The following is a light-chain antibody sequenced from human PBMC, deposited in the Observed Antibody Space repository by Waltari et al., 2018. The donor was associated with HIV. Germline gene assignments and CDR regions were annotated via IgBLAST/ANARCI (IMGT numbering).Light chain of an antibody. Sequence: EIVLTQSPATLSLSPGERATLSCRASQSVSSYLAWYQQKPGQAPRLLIYDASNRATGIPARFSGSGSGTDFTLTISSLEPEDFAVYYCQQRSNWPPFLTFGGGTKVEIK. CDR2: DAS. V-gene: IGKV3-11*01. J-gene: IGKJ4*01. CDR3: QQRSNWPPFLT. CDR1: QSVSSY.